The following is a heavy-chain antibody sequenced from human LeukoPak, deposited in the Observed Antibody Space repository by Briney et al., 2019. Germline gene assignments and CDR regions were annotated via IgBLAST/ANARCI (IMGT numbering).Heavy chain of an antibody. V-gene: IGHV5-51*01. CDR1: GYGFTSYW. CDR2: IHPGDSET. J-gene: IGHJ4*02. D-gene: IGHD4-17*01. Sequence: GESLKISCTGSGYGFTSYWVGWVRQRPGTGLEYMGIIHPGDSETKYSPSFQGQVTISADRSISTAYLQWSGLKASDTAMYYCARLGNYGDYGDYWGQGTLVAVS. CDR3: ARLGNYGDYGDY.